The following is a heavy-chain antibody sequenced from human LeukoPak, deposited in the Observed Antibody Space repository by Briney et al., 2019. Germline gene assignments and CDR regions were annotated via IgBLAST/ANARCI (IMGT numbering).Heavy chain of an antibody. V-gene: IGHV3-33*01. Sequence: PGGSLRLSCAASGFTFSSYGMHWVRQAPGKGLEWVAIVWDDGSNKYYADSVKGRFTISRDNSKNTLYLQMNSLRAEDTAVYYCAREFSAYFYGSGSPAWGQGTLVTVSS. CDR3: AREFSAYFYGSGSPA. CDR1: GFTFSSYG. J-gene: IGHJ5*02. CDR2: VWDDGSNK. D-gene: IGHD3-10*01.